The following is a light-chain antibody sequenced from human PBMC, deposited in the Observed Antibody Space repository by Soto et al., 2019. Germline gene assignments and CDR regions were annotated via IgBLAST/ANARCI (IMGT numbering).Light chain of an antibody. J-gene: IGLJ3*02. Sequence: QSALTQPRSVSGSPGQSVTISCTGTSSDVGGYNYVSWYQQHPGEAPKLMIYDVGKRPSGVPDRFSGPKSGNTASLTISGLQAEDEADYYCCSYAGSYSWVFGGGTKVTVL. CDR3: CSYAGSYSWV. CDR2: DVG. V-gene: IGLV2-11*01. CDR1: SSDVGGYNY.